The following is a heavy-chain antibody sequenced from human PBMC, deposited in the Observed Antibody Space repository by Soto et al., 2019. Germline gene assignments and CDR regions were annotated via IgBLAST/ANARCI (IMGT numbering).Heavy chain of an antibody. V-gene: IGHV4-59*08. CDR1: GGSISSYY. J-gene: IGHJ6*03. D-gene: IGHD2-15*01. CDR2: IYYSGST. Sequence: SETLSLTCTVSGGSISSYYWSWIRQPPGKGLEWIGYIYYSGSTNYNPSLKSRVTISVDTSKNQFSLKLSSVTAADTAVYYCALLIGYYSYYMVVWGTGTTVTVSS. CDR3: ALLIGYYSYYMVV.